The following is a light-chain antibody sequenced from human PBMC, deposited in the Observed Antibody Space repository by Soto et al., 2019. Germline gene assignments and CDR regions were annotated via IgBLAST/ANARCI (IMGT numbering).Light chain of an antibody. Sequence: EIVMTQSPATLSVSPGERATLSCRASQSVSSNLAWYQQKPGQAPRLLIYGASTRATGIPARFSGSGSGTEFTLSISSLQSXXLXXXXXXXXXXXPPLTFGGGTKVEI. CDR1: QSVSSN. CDR3: XXXXXXPPLT. J-gene: IGKJ4*01. V-gene: IGKV3-15*01. CDR2: GAS.